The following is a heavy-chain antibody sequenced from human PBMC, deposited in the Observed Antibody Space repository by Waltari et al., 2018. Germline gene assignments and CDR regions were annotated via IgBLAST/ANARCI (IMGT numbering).Heavy chain of an antibody. Sequence: QVQLQQSGPGLVKPSQTLSLTCTVSGDSIKRPGYYWIWVRQPPGKGLEWIGYTYYTGSASYNPSLKSRATISVDTSANQFSLQLTSVTAGDTATYYCARDRNGDFEPHLGDYGMDVWGQGTTVTVSS. V-gene: IGHV4-31*03. CDR1: GDSIKRPGYY. D-gene: IGHD4-17*01. J-gene: IGHJ6*02. CDR2: TYYTGSA. CDR3: ARDRNGDFEPHLGDYGMDV.